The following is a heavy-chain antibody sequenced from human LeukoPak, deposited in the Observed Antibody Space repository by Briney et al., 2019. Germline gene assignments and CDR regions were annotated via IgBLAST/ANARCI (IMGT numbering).Heavy chain of an antibody. CDR2: IKHDGSQE. D-gene: IGHD3-3*01. CDR3: ARGVPYDSWSGPHYSDY. Sequence: GGSLRLSCAASRFTLSTYWMSWVRQAPGKGLEWVVHIKHDGSQEYYVDSVKGRFTISRDSAKNSLYLQMNSLRAEDTAVYYCARGVPYDSWSGPHYSDYWGQGTLVTVSS. J-gene: IGHJ4*02. V-gene: IGHV3-7*01. CDR1: RFTLSTYW.